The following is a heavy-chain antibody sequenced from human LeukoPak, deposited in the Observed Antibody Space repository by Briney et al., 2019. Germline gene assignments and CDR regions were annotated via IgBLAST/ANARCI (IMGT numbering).Heavy chain of an antibody. CDR1: GFTFSNYD. CDR3: AAPFDY. J-gene: IGHJ4*02. CDR2: ISGSGGTT. Sequence: PGGSLRLSWAASGFTFSNYDMNWVRQAPGKGLEWVSGISGSGGTTYYGDSVKGRFTISRDNSKNTLYLQMNSLRAEDTAVYYCAAPFDYWGQGTLVTVSS. V-gene: IGHV3-23*01.